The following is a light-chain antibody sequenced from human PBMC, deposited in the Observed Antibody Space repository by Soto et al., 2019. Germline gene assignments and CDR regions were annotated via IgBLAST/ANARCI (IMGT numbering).Light chain of an antibody. CDR1: QGIRSA. V-gene: IGKV1-6*01. J-gene: IGKJ1*01. Sequence: AIQVTHSPSSLSASVGDRVTITCRTSQGIRSALGWYQQKPGKVPKLLIYAASTLQSGVPSRFSGSGSGRDFTLTISSLQPEDFATYYCLLDYSYFWAFGQGTKLEIK. CDR2: AAS. CDR3: LLDYSYFWA.